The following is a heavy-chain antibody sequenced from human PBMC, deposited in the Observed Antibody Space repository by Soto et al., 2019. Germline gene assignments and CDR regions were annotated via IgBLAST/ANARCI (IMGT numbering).Heavy chain of an antibody. J-gene: IGHJ5*02. D-gene: IGHD6-13*01. V-gene: IGHV4-30-2*01. CDR3: AREGYENWFDP. Sequence: KPSETLSLTCAVSGGSISSGGYSWSWIRQPPGKGLEWIGYIYPSGNTYYNPSLKSRVTMSVDRSKNQFSLNLSSVTAADTAVYFCAREGYENWFDPWGQGTLVTVSS. CDR1: GGSISSGGYS. CDR2: IYPSGNT.